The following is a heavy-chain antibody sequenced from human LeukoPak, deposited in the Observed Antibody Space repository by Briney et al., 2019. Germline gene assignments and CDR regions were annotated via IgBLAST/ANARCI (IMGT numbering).Heavy chain of an antibody. CDR2: IYSSGST. Sequence: PSETLSLTCAVSGGSISNYYWSWGRQPPGKGLEWIGYIYSSGSTNYNPSLKSRVTISLDTSKNQFSLKLISVTAADTAVYYCARRNRVVVSATYAYNWFDPWGQGTLVTVSS. V-gene: IGHV4-4*09. CDR1: GGSISNYY. D-gene: IGHD2-15*01. J-gene: IGHJ5*02. CDR3: ARRNRVVVSATYAYNWFDP.